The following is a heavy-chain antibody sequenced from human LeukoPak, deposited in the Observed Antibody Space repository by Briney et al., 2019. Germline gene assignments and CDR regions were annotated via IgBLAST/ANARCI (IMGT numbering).Heavy chain of an antibody. CDR3: AKDSGELLYGDAFDI. Sequence: GGSLRLSCAASGFIFRTYGMHWVRQAPGKGLEWVAVMSYDGSTKYYGDPVKGRFTISRDNSKNMLYLQMNSLRAEDTAVYYCAKDSGELLYGDAFDIWGRGTMVRVSS. J-gene: IGHJ3*02. CDR1: GFIFRTYG. D-gene: IGHD3-10*01. V-gene: IGHV3-30*18. CDR2: MSYDGSTK.